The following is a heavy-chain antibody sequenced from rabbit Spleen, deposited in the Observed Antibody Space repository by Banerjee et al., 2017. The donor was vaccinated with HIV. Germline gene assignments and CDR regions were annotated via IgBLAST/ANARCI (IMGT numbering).Heavy chain of an antibody. CDR2: IYGGSGGST. D-gene: IGHD1-1*01. J-gene: IGHJ4*01. CDR3: ARDLDGVIGWNFGW. CDR1: GFSFSTSYY. Sequence: QSLEESGGDRVKPGASLTLTCTASGFSFSTSYYMCWVRQAPGKGLESIACIYGGSGGSTWYASWAKGRFTISKTSSTTVTLQMTSLTAADTATYFCARDLDGVIGWNFGWWGQGTLVTVS. V-gene: IGHV1S40*01.